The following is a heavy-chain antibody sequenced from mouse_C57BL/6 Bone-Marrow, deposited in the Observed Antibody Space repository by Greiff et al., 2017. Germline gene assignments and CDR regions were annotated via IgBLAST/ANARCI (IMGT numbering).Heavy chain of an antibody. Sequence: EVQLVESGEGLVKPGGSLKLSCAASGFTFSSYAMSWVRQTPEKRLEWVAYISSGGDYIYYADTVKGRFTISRDTARNTLYLQMSRLKSEDTAMYYCTRDRHGSSYDWYFDVWGTGTTVTVSS. CDR1: GFTFSSYA. CDR2: ISSGGDYI. J-gene: IGHJ1*03. CDR3: TRDRHGSSYDWYFDV. D-gene: IGHD1-1*01. V-gene: IGHV5-9-1*02.